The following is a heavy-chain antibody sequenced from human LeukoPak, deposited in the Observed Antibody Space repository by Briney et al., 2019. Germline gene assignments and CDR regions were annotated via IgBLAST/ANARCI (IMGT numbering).Heavy chain of an antibody. CDR1: GFTFSSYA. Sequence: GGSLRLSCAASGFTFSSYAMSWVRQAPGKGLEWVSAISGSGGSTYYADSVKGRFTISRDNSKNTLYLQMNSLRAEDTAVYYCAKDRYIAVGGKGVEKYNWFDPWGQGTLVTVSS. D-gene: IGHD6-19*01. CDR3: AKDRYIAVGGKGVEKYNWFDP. CDR2: ISGSGGST. V-gene: IGHV3-23*01. J-gene: IGHJ5*02.